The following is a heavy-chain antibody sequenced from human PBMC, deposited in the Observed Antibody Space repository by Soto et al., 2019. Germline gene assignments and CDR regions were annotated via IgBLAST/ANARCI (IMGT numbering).Heavy chain of an antibody. Sequence: GASVKVSCKASGYTFTSYDINWVRQAPGQGLEWMGWISGFNGDTKYAEKFQGRITVTRDTLTTTVHMELRSLRSDDTAVYYCTRQGGDYWGQGTPVTVSS. CDR1: GYTFTSYD. D-gene: IGHD2-15*01. J-gene: IGHJ4*02. V-gene: IGHV1-18*01. CDR3: TRQGGDY. CDR2: ISGFNGDT.